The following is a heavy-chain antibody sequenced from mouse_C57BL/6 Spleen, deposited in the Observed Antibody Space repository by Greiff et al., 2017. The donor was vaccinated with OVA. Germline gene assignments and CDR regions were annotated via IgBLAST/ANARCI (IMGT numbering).Heavy chain of an antibody. V-gene: IGHV1-54*01. Sequence: QVQLQQSGAELVRPGTSVKVSCKASGYAFTNYLIEWVKQRPGQGLEWIGVINPGSGGTNYNEKFKGKATLTADKSSSTAYMQLSSLTSEDSAVYFCARRGGYYGSSPWYFDVWGTGTTVTVSS. CDR2: INPGSGGT. CDR1: GYAFTNYL. D-gene: IGHD1-1*01. J-gene: IGHJ1*03. CDR3: ARRGGYYGSSPWYFDV.